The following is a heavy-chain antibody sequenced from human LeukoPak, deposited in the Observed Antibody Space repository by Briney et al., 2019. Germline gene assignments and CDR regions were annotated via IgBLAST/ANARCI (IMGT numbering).Heavy chain of an antibody. J-gene: IGHJ4*02. CDR2: INPNSGGT. V-gene: IGHV1-2*02. D-gene: IGHD2-15*01. CDR3: ARDISAGIYMYEY. CDR1: GYIFTGHY. Sequence: ASVKVSCKASGYIFTGHYMHWVRQAPGQGLEWMGWINPNSGGTKYAQKFQGRVNMTRDTSISTTHMELRRLTSDDTAVYYCARDISAGIYMYEYWGQGSLVTVSS.